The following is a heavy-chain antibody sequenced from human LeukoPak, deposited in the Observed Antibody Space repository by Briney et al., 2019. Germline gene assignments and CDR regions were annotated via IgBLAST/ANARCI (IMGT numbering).Heavy chain of an antibody. V-gene: IGHV4-34*01. J-gene: IGHJ4*02. D-gene: IGHD2-15*01. CDR1: SGSFSGYY. CDR2: INHSGST. Sequence: SETLSLTCAVYSGSFSGYYWSWIRQPPGKGLEWIGEINHSGSTNYNPSLKSRVTISVDTSKNQFSLKLSSVTAADTAVYYCARGRGYCSGGSCSTFIDYWGQGTLVTVSS. CDR3: ARGRGYCSGGSCSTFIDY.